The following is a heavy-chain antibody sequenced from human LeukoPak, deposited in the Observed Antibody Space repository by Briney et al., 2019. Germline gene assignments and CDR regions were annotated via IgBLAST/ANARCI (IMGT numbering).Heavy chain of an antibody. V-gene: IGHV4-39*01. CDR2: IYYSGST. CDR1: GGSISSSSYY. CDR3: ARLKYNEGGLVHGFDY. D-gene: IGHD1-14*01. J-gene: IGHJ4*02. Sequence: SETLSLTRTVSGGSISSSSYYWGWIRQPPGKGLEWIGSIYYSGSTYYNPSIKSRLTISVDTSKNKFSLKRSSVTEADTAVYYCARLKYNEGGLVHGFDYWGQGTLVTVSS.